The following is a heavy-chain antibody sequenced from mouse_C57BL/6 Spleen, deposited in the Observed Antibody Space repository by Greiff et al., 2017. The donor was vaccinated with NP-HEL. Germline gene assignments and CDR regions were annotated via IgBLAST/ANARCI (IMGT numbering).Heavy chain of an antibody. D-gene: IGHD2-3*01. CDR2: ISGGGGNT. Sequence: EVQVVESGGGLVKPGGSLKLSCAASGFTFSSYTMSWVRQTPEKRLEWVATISGGGGNTYYPDSVKGRFTISRDNAKNTLYLQMSSLRSEDTALYYCARRDGYYHVDYGGQGTTLTVSS. CDR1: GFTFSSYT. V-gene: IGHV5-9*01. CDR3: ARRDGYYHVDY. J-gene: IGHJ2*01.